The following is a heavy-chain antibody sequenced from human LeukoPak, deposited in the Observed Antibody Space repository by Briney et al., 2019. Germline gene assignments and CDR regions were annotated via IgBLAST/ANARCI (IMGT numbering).Heavy chain of an antibody. CDR2: MNPNNNNV. Sequence: ASVKVSCKASGYTFTSYDINWVRQATGQGLEWMGWMNPNNNNVGYAQKFQCRVTMTRDTSISTAYMELGSLTSEDTAVYYCARGAFLPQYRRDFDPWGQGTLVTVSP. CDR1: GYTFTSYD. CDR3: ARGAFLPQYRRDFDP. J-gene: IGHJ5*02. V-gene: IGHV1-8*01. D-gene: IGHD6-6*01.